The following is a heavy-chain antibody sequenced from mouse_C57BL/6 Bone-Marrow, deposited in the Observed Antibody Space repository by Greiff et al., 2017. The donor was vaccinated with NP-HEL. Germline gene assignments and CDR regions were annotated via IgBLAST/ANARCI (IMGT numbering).Heavy chain of an antibody. CDR3: AGYGSSYGYFDV. Sequence: VKVVESGAELVKPGASVKLSCKASGYTFTSYWMQWVKQRPGQGLEWIGEIDPSDSYTNYNQKFKGKATLTVDTSSSTAYMQLSSLTSEDSAVYYCAGYGSSYGYFDVWGTGTTVTVSS. CDR1: GYTFTSYW. D-gene: IGHD1-1*01. CDR2: IDPSDSYT. V-gene: IGHV1-50*01. J-gene: IGHJ1*03.